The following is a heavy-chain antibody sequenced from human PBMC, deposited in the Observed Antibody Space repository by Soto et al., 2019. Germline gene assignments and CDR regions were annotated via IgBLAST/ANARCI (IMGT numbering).Heavy chain of an antibody. V-gene: IGHV4-59*01. CDR1: GGSISSYY. CDR3: ARVTPYSSRSYYYYGMDV. Sequence: SETLSLTCTVSGGSISSYYWSWIRQPPGKGLEWIGYIYYSGSTNYNPSLKSRVTISVDTSKNQFSLKLSSVTAADTAAYYCARVTPYSSRSYYYYGMDVWGQGTTVTVSS. D-gene: IGHD6-13*01. CDR2: IYYSGST. J-gene: IGHJ6*02.